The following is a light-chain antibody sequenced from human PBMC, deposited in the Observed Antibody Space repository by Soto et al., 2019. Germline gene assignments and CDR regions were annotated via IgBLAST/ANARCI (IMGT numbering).Light chain of an antibody. CDR1: SGHSTYI. Sequence: QLVLTQSSSASASLGSSVKLTCTLSSGHSTYIIAWHQQQPGKAPRYLMKLEGSGSYNKGSGIPDRFSGSSSGADRYLTISNLQFEAEADYYCETWDTNVVVFGGGTKVTVL. V-gene: IGLV4-60*02. CDR3: ETWDTNVVV. CDR2: LEGSGSY. J-gene: IGLJ2*01.